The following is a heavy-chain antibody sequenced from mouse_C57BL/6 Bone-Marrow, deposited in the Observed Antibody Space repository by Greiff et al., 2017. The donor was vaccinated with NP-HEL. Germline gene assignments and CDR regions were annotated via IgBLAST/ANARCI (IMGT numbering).Heavy chain of an antibody. CDR2: IYPGDGDT. Sequence: VKLQQSGAELVKPGASVKISCKASGYAFSSYWMNWVKQRPGKGLEWIGQIYPGDGDTNYNGKFKGKATLTADKSSSTAYMQLSSLTSEDSAVYFCARSDYYGSSDYWGQGTTLTVSS. CDR1: GYAFSSYW. J-gene: IGHJ2*01. D-gene: IGHD1-1*01. CDR3: ARSDYYGSSDY. V-gene: IGHV1-80*01.